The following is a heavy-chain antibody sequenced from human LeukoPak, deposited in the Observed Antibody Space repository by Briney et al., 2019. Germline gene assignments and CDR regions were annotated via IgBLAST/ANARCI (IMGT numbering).Heavy chain of an antibody. D-gene: IGHD1-14*01. CDR3: ARLGVYNRSPRAFDI. Sequence: PSETLSLTCAISGGSLDSGGWWTWVRQPPGKGLEWVGEISHTGSTKFNPSLQSRVIISGDMSKNQSSLNLTSVTAADTAVYFCARLGVYNRSPRAFDIWGHGTMVTVSS. V-gene: IGHV4-4*02. CDR2: ISHTGST. CDR1: GGSLDSGGW. J-gene: IGHJ3*02.